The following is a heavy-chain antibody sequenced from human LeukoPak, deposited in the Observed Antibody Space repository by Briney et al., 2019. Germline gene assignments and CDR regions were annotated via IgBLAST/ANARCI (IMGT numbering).Heavy chain of an antibody. CDR3: AKDYQRMKIAAAGTFDY. V-gene: IGHV3-9*01. CDR1: GFTFDDYA. CDR2: ISWNSGSI. Sequence: PGRSLRLSCAASGFTFDDYAMHWVRQASGKGLEWVSGISWNSGSIGYADSVKGRFTISRDNAKNSLYLQMNSLRAEDTALYYCAKDYQRMKIAAAGTFDYWGQGTLVTVSS. D-gene: IGHD6-13*01. J-gene: IGHJ4*02.